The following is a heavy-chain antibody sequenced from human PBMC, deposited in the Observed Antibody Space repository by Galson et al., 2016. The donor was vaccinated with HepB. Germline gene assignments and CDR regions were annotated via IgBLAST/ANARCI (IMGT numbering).Heavy chain of an antibody. Sequence: SLRLSCAASGFTFSNHWMSWVRQAPGKGLEWVANLNQDGSQKNYVDSMKGRFTISRDNAKNSVFLQMNGLGAEDMAVYYCARPRPYGRAYDIWGQGAMVTVSS. V-gene: IGHV3-7*01. CDR1: GFTFSNHW. D-gene: IGHD4-17*01. CDR3: ARPRPYGRAYDI. J-gene: IGHJ3*02. CDR2: LNQDGSQK.